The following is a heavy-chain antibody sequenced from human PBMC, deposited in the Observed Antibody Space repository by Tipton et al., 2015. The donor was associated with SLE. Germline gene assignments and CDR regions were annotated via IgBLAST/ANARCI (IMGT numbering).Heavy chain of an antibody. V-gene: IGHV4-4*07. CDR2: VYASGST. CDR1: GDSISNYC. CDR3: ARGPTRYYFDF. J-gene: IGHJ4*02. Sequence: TLSLTCTVSGDSISNYCWTWLRQPAGKGLEWIGRVYASGSTNYNPSLRSRVTVSVDTSKNQFSLKLTSVTAADTAVFYCARGPTRYYFDFWVQGILVTVSS.